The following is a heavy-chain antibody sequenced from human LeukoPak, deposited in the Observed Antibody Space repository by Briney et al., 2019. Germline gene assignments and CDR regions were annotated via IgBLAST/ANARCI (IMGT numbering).Heavy chain of an antibody. D-gene: IGHD5-18*01. Sequence: PGGSLRLSCAASGFTFSSYWMHWVRQAPGKGLVWVSRINTDGSSTSYADSVKGRFTISRDNAKNTLSLQVNSLRAEDTAVYYCARHGYTYGLDYWGQGTLVTVSS. CDR1: GFTFSSYW. CDR2: INTDGSST. V-gene: IGHV3-74*01. CDR3: ARHGYTYGLDY. J-gene: IGHJ4*02.